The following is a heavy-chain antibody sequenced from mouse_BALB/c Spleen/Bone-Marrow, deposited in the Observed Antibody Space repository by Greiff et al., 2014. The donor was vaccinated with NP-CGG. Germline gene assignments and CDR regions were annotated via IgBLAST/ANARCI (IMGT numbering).Heavy chain of an antibody. CDR3: IRSPITTVVAETMDY. Sequence: LQQSGSELVRPGASVKLSCKASGYTFTSYWMHWVKQRPGQGLEWIGNIYPGSGSTNYDEKFKTKATLTVDTSSSTAYMLLSSLTSEDSAVYYCIRSPITTVVAETMDYWGQGTSVTVSS. CDR1: GYTFTSYW. D-gene: IGHD1-1*01. CDR2: IYPGSGST. J-gene: IGHJ4*01. V-gene: IGHV1S22*01.